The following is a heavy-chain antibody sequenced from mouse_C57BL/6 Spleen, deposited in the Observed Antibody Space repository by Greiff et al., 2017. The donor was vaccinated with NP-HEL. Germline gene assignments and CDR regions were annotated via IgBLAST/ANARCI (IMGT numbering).Heavy chain of an antibody. J-gene: IGHJ4*01. CDR1: GFTFSSYA. D-gene: IGHD3-1*01. Sequence: EVQLVESGGGLVKPGGSLKLSCAASGFTFSSYAMSWVRQTPEKRLEWVATISDGGSYTYYPDNVKGRFTISRDNAKNNLYLQMSHLKSEDTAMYYCARGGYVYAMDYWGQGTSVTVSS. CDR3: ARGGYVYAMDY. CDR2: ISDGGSYT. V-gene: IGHV5-4*01.